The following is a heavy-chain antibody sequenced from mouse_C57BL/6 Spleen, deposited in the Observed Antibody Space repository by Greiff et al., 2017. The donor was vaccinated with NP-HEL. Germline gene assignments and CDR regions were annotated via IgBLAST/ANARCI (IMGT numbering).Heavy chain of an antibody. CDR1: GYTFTDYE. V-gene: IGHV1-15*01. CDR3: TKDYGAHWYFDV. D-gene: IGHD2-4*01. Sequence: QVQLKESGAELVRPGASVTLSCKASGYTFTDYEMHWVKQTPVHGLEWIGAIDPETGGTAYNQKFKGKAILTADKSSSTAYMELRSLTSEDSAVYYCTKDYGAHWYFDVWGTGTTVTVSS. CDR2: IDPETGGT. J-gene: IGHJ1*03.